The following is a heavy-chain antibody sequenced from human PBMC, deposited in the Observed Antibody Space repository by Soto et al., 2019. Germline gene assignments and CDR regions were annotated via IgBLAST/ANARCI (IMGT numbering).Heavy chain of an antibody. J-gene: IGHJ4*02. CDR2: FYYSGST. V-gene: IGHV4-61*08. D-gene: IGHD3-10*01. Sequence: SETLSLTCTVSGGSISSGDYYWSWIRQPPGKGLEWIGYFYYSGSTNYNPSLKSRVIISVDTSKNQFSLKLSSVTAADTAVYYCARDRGVYNGFDCWGQGTLVTVSS. CDR1: GGSISSGDYY. CDR3: ARDRGVYNGFDC.